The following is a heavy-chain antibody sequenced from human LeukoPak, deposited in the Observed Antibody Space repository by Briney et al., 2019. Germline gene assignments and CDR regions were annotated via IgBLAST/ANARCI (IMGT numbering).Heavy chain of an antibody. V-gene: IGHV3-53*01. CDR1: GFTVSSNY. D-gene: IGHD2-2*01. CDR2: IYSGGTT. Sequence: PGGSLRLSCAASGFTVSSNYMSWVRQAPGKGLEWVSVIYSGGTTNHADSVKGRFTVSRDNSKNTLYLQMNSPRAEDTAVYFCARGSSRAFDYWGQGTLVTVSS. J-gene: IGHJ4*02. CDR3: ARGSSRAFDY.